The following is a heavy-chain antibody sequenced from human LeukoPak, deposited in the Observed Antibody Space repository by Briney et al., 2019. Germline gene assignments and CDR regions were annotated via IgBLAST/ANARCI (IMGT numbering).Heavy chain of an antibody. V-gene: IGHV3-21*01. D-gene: IGHD5-18*01. J-gene: IGHJ5*02. CDR3: ARDVTAMDNWFDP. Sequence: GGSLRLSCAASGFTFSSYSMNWVRQAPGKGLEWVSSISSSSSYIYYADSVKGRFTISRDNAKNSLYLQMNSLRAEDTAVYYCARDVTAMDNWFDPWGQGTLVTVSS. CDR1: GFTFSSYS. CDR2: ISSSSSYI.